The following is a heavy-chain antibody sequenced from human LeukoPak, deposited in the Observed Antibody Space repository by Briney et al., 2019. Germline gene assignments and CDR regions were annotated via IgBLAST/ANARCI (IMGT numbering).Heavy chain of an antibody. V-gene: IGHV1-2*02. Sequence: AASVKVSCKASGYTFTGYYMHWVRQAPGQGLEWMGWINPNSGGTNYAQKFQGRVTMTRDTSISTAYMELSRLRSDDTAVYYCARRGRGRYCSSTSCSSPARLWDYWGQGTLVTVSS. CDR1: GYTFTGYY. CDR3: ARRGRGRYCSSTSCSSPARLWDY. CDR2: INPNSGGT. D-gene: IGHD2-2*01. J-gene: IGHJ4*02.